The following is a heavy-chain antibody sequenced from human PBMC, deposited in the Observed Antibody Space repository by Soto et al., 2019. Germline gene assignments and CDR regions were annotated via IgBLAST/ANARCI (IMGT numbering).Heavy chain of an antibody. CDR2: VNHSGST. CDR3: ARGEGGFQY. J-gene: IGHJ1*01. V-gene: IGHV4-34*02. CDR1: GESFRGYY. Sequence: QVQLQQWGAGLLRPSETLSLSCAVYGESFRGYYWTWIRQPPGKGLEWVGEVNHSGSTNYNPSLKSRVTITVDTSKNQFSLKLNSMTAADTAVYYCARGEGGFQYWGQGTLFIVSS.